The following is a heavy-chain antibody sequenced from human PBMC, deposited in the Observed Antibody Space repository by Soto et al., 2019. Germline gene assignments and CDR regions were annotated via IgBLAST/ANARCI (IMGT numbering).Heavy chain of an antibody. V-gene: IGHV3-64*01. Sequence: VPLVESGGGLVQPGGSLRLSCAASGFTFSSYAMHWVRQAPGKGLEYVSAISSYGGSTYYANSVKGRFTISRDNSKNTLYLQMGSLRAEDMAVYYCARDPDSSGYYYFDYWGQGTLVTVSS. D-gene: IGHD3-22*01. CDR1: GFTFSSYA. CDR3: ARDPDSSGYYYFDY. CDR2: ISSYGGST. J-gene: IGHJ4*02.